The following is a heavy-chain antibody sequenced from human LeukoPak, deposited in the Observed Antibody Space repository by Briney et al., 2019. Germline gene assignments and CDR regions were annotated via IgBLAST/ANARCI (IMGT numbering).Heavy chain of an antibody. D-gene: IGHD3-22*01. CDR3: ARELTGIGYYYDSSGYYYNWFDP. V-gene: IGHV1-2*02. CDR1: GYTFTGYY. CDR2: INPNSGGT. Sequence: ASVKVSCKASGYTFTGYYMHWVRQAPGQGLEWMGWINPNSGGTNYAQKFQGRVTMTRDTSISTAYMELSRLRSDDTAVYYCARELTGIGYYYDSSGYYYNWFDPWGQGTLVTVSS. J-gene: IGHJ5*02.